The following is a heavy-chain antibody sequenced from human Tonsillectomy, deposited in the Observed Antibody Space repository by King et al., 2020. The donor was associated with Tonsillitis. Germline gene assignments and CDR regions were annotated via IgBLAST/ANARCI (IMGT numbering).Heavy chain of an antibody. CDR3: ARGTLIGQSKWCWSWSGYVPRYYYGMDV. CDR1: GFTFSSYG. J-gene: IGHJ6*02. Sequence: VQLVESGGGVVQPGRSLRLSCAASGFTFSSYGMHWVRQAPGKGLEWVAVIWYDGSNKYYADSVKGRFTISRDNSKNTLYLPMNSLRAEDTAVYYCARGTLIGQSKWCWSWSGYVPRYYYGMDVWGQGTTVTVSS. CDR2: IWYDGSNK. V-gene: IGHV3-33*01. D-gene: IGHD3-3*01.